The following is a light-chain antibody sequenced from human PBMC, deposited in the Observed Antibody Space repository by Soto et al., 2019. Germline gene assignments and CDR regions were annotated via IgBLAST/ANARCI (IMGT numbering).Light chain of an antibody. CDR3: QQYNSYCT. Sequence: DFQMTLAPSTLPASVGDRVTITCRASQSISSWLAWYQQKPGKAPKLLIYKASSLESGVPSRFSGSGSGTEFTLTISMLQPDDFASYYCQQYNSYCTFGQGTKVDIK. CDR1: QSISSW. J-gene: IGKJ1*01. V-gene: IGKV1-5*03. CDR2: KAS.